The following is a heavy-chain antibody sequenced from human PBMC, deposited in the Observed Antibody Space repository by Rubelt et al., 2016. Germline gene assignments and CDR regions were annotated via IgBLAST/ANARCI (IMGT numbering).Heavy chain of an antibody. CDR3: ARDYSSRWTYCFDH. CDR1: GFTLSSYA. CDR2: VSYDGSNK. Sequence: PGRSLRLSCAASGFTLSSYAMHWVRQAPGKGLEWVAAVSYDGSNKYYADSVKGRFTISRDNSKNTLYLQMNSLRAEDTAVYYCARDYSSRWTYCFDHWGQGTLVTVSS. D-gene: IGHD6-13*01. V-gene: IGHV3-30*04. J-gene: IGHJ4*02.